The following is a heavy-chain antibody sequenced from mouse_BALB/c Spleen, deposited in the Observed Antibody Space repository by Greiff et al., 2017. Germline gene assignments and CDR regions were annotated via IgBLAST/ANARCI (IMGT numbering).Heavy chain of an antibody. CDR3: ARGVAYTDY. D-gene: IGHD6-5*01. CDR2: ISSGGSYT. J-gene: IGHJ2*01. CDR1: GFTFSSYG. V-gene: IGHV5-6*01. Sequence: EVHLVESGGDLVKPGGSLKLSCAASGFTFSSYGMSWVRQTPDKRLEWVATISSGGSYTYYPDSVKGRFTISRDNAKNTLYLQMSSLKSEDTAMYYCARGVAYTDYWGQGTTLTVSS.